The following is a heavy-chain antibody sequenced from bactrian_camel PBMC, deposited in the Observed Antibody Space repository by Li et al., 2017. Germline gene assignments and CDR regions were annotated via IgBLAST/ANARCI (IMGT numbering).Heavy chain of an antibody. CDR3: ANLWNGSRWWFEY. J-gene: IGHJ4*01. D-gene: IGHD6*01. CDR2: FDRDPGT. CDR1: GYSSRGYC. V-gene: IGHV3S1*01. Sequence: HVQLVESGGGSVQAGGSLRLSCAASGYSSRGYCMAWFRQAPGKEREGVAVFDRDPGTYYSDSTKGRFTISRDNAKNTLYLQLDSLKTEDTGMYYCANLWNGSRWWFEYWGQGTQVTVS.